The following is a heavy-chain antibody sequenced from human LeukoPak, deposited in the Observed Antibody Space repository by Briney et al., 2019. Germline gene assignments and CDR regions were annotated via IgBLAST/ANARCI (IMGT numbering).Heavy chain of an antibody. Sequence: GGSLRLSCAASGFTFSSYAMHWVRQAPGKGLEGVAVISYDGSNKYYADSVKGRFTISRDNSKNTLYLQMNSLRAEDTAVYYCARGPSPGARYYYYYMDVWGKGTTFTVSS. J-gene: IGHJ6*03. V-gene: IGHV3-30*04. CDR2: ISYDGSNK. CDR1: GFTFSSYA. CDR3: ARGPSPGARYYYYYMDV.